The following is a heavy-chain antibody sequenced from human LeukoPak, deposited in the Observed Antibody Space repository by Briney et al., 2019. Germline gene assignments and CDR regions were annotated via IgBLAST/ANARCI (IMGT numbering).Heavy chain of an antibody. CDR2: VYHSGST. V-gene: IGHV4-4*02. CDR1: GGSISSKNW. Sequence: PSETVSLTCAASGGSISSKNWWSWVRQPPGKGLEWIGEVYHSGSTNYNASLKSRVTISLDKYKNQVSLRVTSVTAADTAVYYCARGSQSLGYCSGGSCRAKIFDYWGQGTLVTVSS. J-gene: IGHJ4*02. D-gene: IGHD2-15*01. CDR3: ARGSQSLGYCSGGSCRAKIFDY.